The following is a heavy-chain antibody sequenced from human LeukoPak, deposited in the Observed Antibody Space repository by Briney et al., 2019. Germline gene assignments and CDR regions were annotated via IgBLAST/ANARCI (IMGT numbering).Heavy chain of an antibody. CDR1: GFTFSDYW. Sequence: PGGSLRLSCAASGFTFSDYWMVWVRQVPGKGLVWVSHIDSDGSSTTYADSVKGRFTISRDNAKNTLYLQMTSLRGEDTAVYYCVRGGLGLADDAFDIWGQGTMVTVSS. CDR3: VRGGLGLADDAFDI. D-gene: IGHD6-19*01. J-gene: IGHJ3*02. CDR2: IDSDGSST. V-gene: IGHV3-74*01.